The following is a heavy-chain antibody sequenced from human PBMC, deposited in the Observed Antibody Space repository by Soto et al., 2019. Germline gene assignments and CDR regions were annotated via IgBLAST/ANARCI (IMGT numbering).Heavy chain of an antibody. Sequence: ETLSLTCTVSGGYISPYYWSWIRQPPGKGLEWIGYIFYSGNTNYNPSLRSRVTISVDTSKNQFSLKLSSVTAADTAVYYCARDSGYGDPFDYWGQGTLVTVSS. D-gene: IGHD4-17*01. CDR2: IFYSGNT. CDR1: GGYISPYY. V-gene: IGHV4-59*01. J-gene: IGHJ4*02. CDR3: ARDSGYGDPFDY.